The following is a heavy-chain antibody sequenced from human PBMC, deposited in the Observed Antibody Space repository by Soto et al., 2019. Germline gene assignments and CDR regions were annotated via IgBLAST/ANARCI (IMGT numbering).Heavy chain of an antibody. CDR1: GFTFNNYA. V-gene: IGHV3-23*01. D-gene: IGHD3-10*01. Sequence: EVLLLESGGGFVRPGGSLRLSCVASGFTFNNYAMDWVRQAPGKGLEWVSTISASGGSIYYAAAVKGRFTISRDNSKNTLYLQMNSLRIEDTAVYHCAKKWFGEVGSSFAPWGQGTLVTVSS. CDR2: ISASGGSI. J-gene: IGHJ5*02. CDR3: AKKWFGEVGSSFAP.